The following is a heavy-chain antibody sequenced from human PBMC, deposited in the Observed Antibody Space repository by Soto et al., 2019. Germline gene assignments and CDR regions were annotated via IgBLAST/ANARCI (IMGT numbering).Heavy chain of an antibody. J-gene: IGHJ6*02. CDR2: TYYRSKWYN. D-gene: IGHD3-22*01. CDR3: ARDLPSFPYDSSVYYYLSKDRPGRDYYYYGMDV. V-gene: IGHV6-1*01. CDR1: RDSVSSNSAA. Sequence: PSQNLSLTCAISRDSVSSNSAAWNWIRQSPSRGLEWLGRTYYRSKWYNDYAVSVKSRITINPDTSKNKYSQQLNSVTPENTTVYYCARDLPSFPYDSSVYYYLSKDRPGRDYYYYGMDVWGQGTTVTVSS.